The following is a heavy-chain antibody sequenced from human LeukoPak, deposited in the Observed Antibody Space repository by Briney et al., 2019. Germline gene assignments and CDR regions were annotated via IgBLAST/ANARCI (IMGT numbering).Heavy chain of an antibody. V-gene: IGHV4-4*07. J-gene: IGHJ6*02. CDR1: GGSISSYY. CDR3: ARVGPGYSSSWSYYYYGMDV. Sequence: SETLSLTCTVSGGSISSYYWSWIRQPAGKGLEWIGRIYTSGSTNSNPSLKSRVTMSVDTSKNQFSLKLSSVTAADTAVYYCARVGPGYSSSWSYYYYGMDVWGQGTTVTVSS. CDR2: IYTSGST. D-gene: IGHD6-13*01.